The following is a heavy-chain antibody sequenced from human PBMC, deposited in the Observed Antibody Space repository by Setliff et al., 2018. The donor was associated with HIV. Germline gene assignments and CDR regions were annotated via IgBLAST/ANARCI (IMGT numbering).Heavy chain of an antibody. CDR3: ASGEPYYYDSTGYSGNYFDY. D-gene: IGHD3-22*01. CDR2: IYHGGST. Sequence: PSETLSLTCAGSGGPIKSSNWWSWVRQPPGKGLEWIGEIYHGGSTNYNPSLKSRVTISVDKSKNQFSLKLAPVTAADTAVYYCASGEPYYYDSTGYSGNYFDYWGQGTLVTVSS. V-gene: IGHV4-4*02. CDR1: GGPIKSSNW. J-gene: IGHJ4*02.